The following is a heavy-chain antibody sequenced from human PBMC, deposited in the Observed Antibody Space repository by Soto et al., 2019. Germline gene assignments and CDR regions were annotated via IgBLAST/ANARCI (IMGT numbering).Heavy chain of an antibody. J-gene: IGHJ5*02. Sequence: PSETLSLTCPVSGGSLSSSRYYLGWIRQPPGKGLEWIGSIYYSGSTYYNPSLKSRVTISVDTSKNQFSLKLSSVTAADTAVYYCARGGGFVAYYYDSSGPINWFDPWGQGTLVTVSS. CDR3: ARGGGFVAYYYDSSGPINWFDP. D-gene: IGHD3-22*01. CDR1: GGSLSSSRYY. CDR2: IYYSGST. V-gene: IGHV4-39*07.